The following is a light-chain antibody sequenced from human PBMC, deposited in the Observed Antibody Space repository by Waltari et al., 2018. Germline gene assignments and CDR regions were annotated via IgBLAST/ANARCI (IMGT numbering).Light chain of an antibody. CDR3: TSQTLDGVVL. J-gene: IGLJ3*02. CDR1: GSAIDDSDF. Sequence: QSALTRPAPLSGSPGQPITTPCPGIGSAIDDSDFVSWYQHHPGKAHRVIIYDVTNRPSGISDRFSASKSANTASLTISGLQPEDEGDYYCTSQTLDGVVLFGGGTQVTVL. CDR2: DVT. V-gene: IGLV2-14*03.